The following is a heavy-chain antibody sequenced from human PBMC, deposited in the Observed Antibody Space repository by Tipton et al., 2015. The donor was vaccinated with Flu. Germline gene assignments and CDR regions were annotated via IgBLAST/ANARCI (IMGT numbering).Heavy chain of an antibody. D-gene: IGHD2-21*02. CDR2: IYYSGST. J-gene: IGHJ4*02. V-gene: IGHV4-31*03. CDR1: GYSISSGAYY. CDR3: AREYCGGDCSTGGSFDY. Sequence: TLSLTCTVSGYSISSGAYYWSWIRQLPGKGLEWIGHIYYSGSTYKNPSLKSRVTISVDTSNNQFSLGLSSVTAADTAVYYCAREYCGGDCSTGGSFDYWGQGALVTVSS.